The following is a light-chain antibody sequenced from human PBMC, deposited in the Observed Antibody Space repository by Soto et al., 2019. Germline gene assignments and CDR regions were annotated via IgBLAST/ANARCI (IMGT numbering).Light chain of an antibody. CDR2: GAS. CDR3: HQRQSWPRT. V-gene: IGKV3-15*01. CDR1: QSVSSN. J-gene: IGKJ5*01. Sequence: EIVMTQSPATLSVSPGARATLSCRASQSVSSNLACYQQKPGQAPRLLIYGASTRATGIPARFSGSGSGTDFTLTISDVQPEDFAVYYCHQRQSWPRTFGQGTRLEIK.